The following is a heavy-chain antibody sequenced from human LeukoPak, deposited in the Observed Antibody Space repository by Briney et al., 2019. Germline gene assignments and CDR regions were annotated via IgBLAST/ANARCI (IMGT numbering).Heavy chain of an antibody. J-gene: IGHJ5*02. Sequence: PSQTLSLTCTVSGGSVSSGSYYWSWIRQPPGKGLEWIGYIYYSGSTNYNPSLKSRVTISVDTSKNQFSLKLSSVTAADTAVYYCARDEEWFDPWGQGTLVTVSS. V-gene: IGHV4-61*01. CDR2: IYYSGST. CDR1: GGSVSSGSYY. CDR3: ARDEEWFDP.